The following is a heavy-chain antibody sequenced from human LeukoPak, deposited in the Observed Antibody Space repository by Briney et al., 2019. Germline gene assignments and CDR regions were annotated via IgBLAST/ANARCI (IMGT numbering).Heavy chain of an antibody. CDR1: GGSISSYY. CDR3: ARSPPYYDILTGYRPKPTYFFDY. CDR2: ISYSGGT. Sequence: SSEILSLTCTFSGGSISSYYWSWIRQPPGKRLEWIGYISYSGGTNYNPSLKSRVTISVDTSKNQFSLKLSSVTAADTAVYYCARSPPYYDILTGYRPKPTYFFDYWGQGTLVTVSS. D-gene: IGHD3-9*01. V-gene: IGHV4-59*12. J-gene: IGHJ4*02.